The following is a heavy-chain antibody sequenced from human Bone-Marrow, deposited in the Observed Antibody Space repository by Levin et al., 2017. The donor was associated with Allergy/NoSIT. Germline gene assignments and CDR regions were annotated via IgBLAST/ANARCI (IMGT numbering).Heavy chain of an antibody. D-gene: IGHD2-2*01. CDR2: IFHSGTT. CDR1: GDSVSSSNW. CDR3: ARICSSSSCYGGHLDY. V-gene: IGHV4-4*02. Sequence: SETLSLTCAVSGDSVSSSNWWSWVRQTPGKGLEWIGEIFHSGTTNYNPSLKSRVTISVDKSKNQFSLKLSSLTAADQAVYYCARICSSSSCYGGHLDYWGQGTLVTVSS. J-gene: IGHJ4*02.